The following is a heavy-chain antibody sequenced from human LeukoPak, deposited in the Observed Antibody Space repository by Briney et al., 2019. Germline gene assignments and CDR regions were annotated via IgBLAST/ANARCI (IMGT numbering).Heavy chain of an antibody. CDR1: GGSITSYY. CDR2: IYYSGTT. V-gene: IGHV4-59*08. D-gene: IGHD1-7*01. CDR3: ARRGDNLNYYFDY. Sequence: PSETLSLTCTVSGGSITSYYWSWIRQPPGKGLEWIGYIYYSGTTSYNPSLRSRVTISVDTSKNQFSLKLSSVTAADTAVYYCARRGDNLNYYFDYWGQGTLVTVSS. J-gene: IGHJ4*02.